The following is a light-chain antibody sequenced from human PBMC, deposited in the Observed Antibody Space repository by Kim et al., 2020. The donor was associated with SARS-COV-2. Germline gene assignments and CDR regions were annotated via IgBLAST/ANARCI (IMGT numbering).Light chain of an antibody. CDR1: QSVSRW. V-gene: IGKV1-5*01. CDR3: QHRQT. CDR2: DGS. Sequence: STLSASVGDRVTRTCRASQSVSRWLAWYQQKPGKAPKLLIYDGSNLQSGVPSRFSGSGSGTEFNLTISSLQPDDFAIYYCQHRQTFGQGTKVDIK. J-gene: IGKJ1*01.